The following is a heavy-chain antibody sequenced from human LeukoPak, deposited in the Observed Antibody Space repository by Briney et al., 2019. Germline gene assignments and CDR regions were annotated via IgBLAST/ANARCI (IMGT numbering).Heavy chain of an antibody. J-gene: IGHJ4*02. V-gene: IGHV3-30*02. Sequence: GGSLRLSCAASGFTFSSYGMHWVRQAPGKGLEWVAFIRYDGSNKYYADSVKGRFTISRDNAKNSLYLQMNSLRAEDTAVYYCARDQGQWLYTIDYWGQGTLVTVSS. D-gene: IGHD6-19*01. CDR2: IRYDGSNK. CDR1: GFTFSSYG. CDR3: ARDQGQWLYTIDY.